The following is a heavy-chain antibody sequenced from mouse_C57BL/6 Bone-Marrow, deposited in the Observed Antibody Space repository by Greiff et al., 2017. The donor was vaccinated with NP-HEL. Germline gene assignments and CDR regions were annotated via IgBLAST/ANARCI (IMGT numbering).Heavy chain of an antibody. Sequence: QVQLQQPGAELVKPGASVKLSCKASGYTFTSYWMHWVKQRPGRGLEWIGRIDPNSGGTKYNEKFKSKATLTVDKPSSTAYMQLSRLTSGDSAVYYCASECYYYGMTYWGQGTLVTVSA. D-gene: IGHD1-1*01. CDR3: ASECYYYGMTY. J-gene: IGHJ3*01. CDR1: GYTFTSYW. V-gene: IGHV1-72*01. CDR2: IDPNSGGT.